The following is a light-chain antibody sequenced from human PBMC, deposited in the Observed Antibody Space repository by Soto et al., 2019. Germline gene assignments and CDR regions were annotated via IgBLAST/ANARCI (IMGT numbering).Light chain of an antibody. CDR1: SSDVGGYNY. J-gene: IGLJ1*01. CDR3: CSYAGSYTSNYV. Sequence: QSALTQPRSVYGSPGQSVTISCSGTSSDVGGYNYVSWYQQHPGIAPKLMIYDVSKRPSGVPDRFSGSKSGNTASLTISGLQAEDEADYYCCSYAGSYTSNYVFGTGTKLTVL. CDR2: DVS. V-gene: IGLV2-11*01.